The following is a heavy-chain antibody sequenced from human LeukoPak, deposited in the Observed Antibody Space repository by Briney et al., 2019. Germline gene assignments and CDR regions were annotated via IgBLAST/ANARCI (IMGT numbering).Heavy chain of an antibody. J-gene: IGHJ5*02. V-gene: IGHV4-59*01. CDR3: VRGWRNVVVPKTWGWFDP. CDR2: IYYSGST. CDR1: GGSISSYY. Sequence: SETLSLTCTVSGGSISSYYWSWIRQPPGKGLEWIGYIYYSGSTNYNPSLKSRVTISVDTSKNQFSLKLSSVTAADTAVYYCVRGWRNVVVPKTWGWFDPWGQGTLVTVSS. D-gene: IGHD2-2*01.